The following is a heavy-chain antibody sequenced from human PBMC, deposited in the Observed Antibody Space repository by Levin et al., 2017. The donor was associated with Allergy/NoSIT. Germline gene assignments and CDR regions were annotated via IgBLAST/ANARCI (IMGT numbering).Heavy chain of an antibody. D-gene: IGHD3-3*01. J-gene: IGHJ4*02. CDR2: ISVYNGNT. CDR3: ARDRSRFGVVIIQY. CDR1: GYTFTSYG. V-gene: IGHV1-18*01. Sequence: PGASVKVSCKASGYTFTSYGITWVRQAPGQGLEWMGWISVYNGNTNYAQKLQGRVTMTTDTSTSTAYMELRSLRSDDTAVYYCARDRSRFGVVIIQYWGQGTLVTVSS.